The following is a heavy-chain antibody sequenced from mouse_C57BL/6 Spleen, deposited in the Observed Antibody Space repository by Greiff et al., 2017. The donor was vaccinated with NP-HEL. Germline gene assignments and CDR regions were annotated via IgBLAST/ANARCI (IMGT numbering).Heavy chain of an antibody. Sequence: QVQLQQSGTELVKPGASVKLSCKASGYTFTSYWMHWVKQRPGQGLEWIGNINPSNGGTNYNEKFKSKATLTVDKSSSTAYMQLSSLTSEDSAVYYCARAFYYGRPWFAYWGQGTLVTVSA. CDR1: GYTFTSYW. J-gene: IGHJ3*01. CDR2: INPSNGGT. CDR3: ARAFYYGRPWFAY. D-gene: IGHD1-1*01. V-gene: IGHV1-53*01.